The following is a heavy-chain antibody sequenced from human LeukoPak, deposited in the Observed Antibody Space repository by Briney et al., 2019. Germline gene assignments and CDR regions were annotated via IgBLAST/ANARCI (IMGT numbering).Heavy chain of an antibody. D-gene: IGHD1-26*01. CDR3: ARQGGSYYGRVSDY. J-gene: IGHJ4*02. V-gene: IGHV4-30-4*07. CDR2: IYYSGST. CDR1: GGSISSGGYS. Sequence: PSETLSLTCAVSGGSISSGGYSWSWIRQPPGKGLEWIGYIYYSGSTNYNPSLKSRVTISVDTSKNQFSLKLSSVTAADTAVYYCARQGGSYYGRVSDYWGQGTLDTVSS.